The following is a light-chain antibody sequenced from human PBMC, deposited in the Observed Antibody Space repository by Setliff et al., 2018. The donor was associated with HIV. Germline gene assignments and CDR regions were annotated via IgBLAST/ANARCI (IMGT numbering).Light chain of an antibody. J-gene: IGLJ1*01. CDR3: CSYAGIYTYV. V-gene: IGLV2-11*01. CDR2: DVS. CDR1: SSDVGGYNY. Sequence: QSALTQPRSVSGSPGQSVTISCTGTSSDVGGYNYVSWYQQHPGKAPKFMIYDVSKRPSGVPDRFSGSKSGNTASLTISGLQAEDEADYYCCSYAGIYTYVFGSGTRSPS.